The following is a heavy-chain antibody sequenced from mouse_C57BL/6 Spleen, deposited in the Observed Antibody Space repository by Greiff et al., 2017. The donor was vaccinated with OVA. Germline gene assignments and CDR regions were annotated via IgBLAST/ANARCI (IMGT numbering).Heavy chain of an antibody. V-gene: IGHV1-64*01. CDR2: IHPNSGST. D-gene: IGHD2-3*01. J-gene: IGHJ4*01. CDR1: GYTFTSYW. CDR3: ARGDGYLYAMDY. Sequence: QVQLQQPGAELVKPGASVKLSCKASGYTFTSYWMHWVKQRPGQGLEWIGMIHPNSGSTNYNEKFKSKATLTVDKSSSTAYMQLSSLTSEDSAVYYCARGDGYLYAMDYWGKGTSVTVAS.